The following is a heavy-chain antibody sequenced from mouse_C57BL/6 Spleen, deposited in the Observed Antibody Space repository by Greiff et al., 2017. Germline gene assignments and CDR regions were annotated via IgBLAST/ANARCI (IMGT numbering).Heavy chain of an antibody. CDR2: IDPETGCT. V-gene: IGHV1-15*01. J-gene: IGHJ1*03. D-gene: IGHD1-1*01. Sequence: VQLQQSGAELVMPGASVTLSCKASGYTFTDYEMHWVKQTPVHGLEWIGAIDPETGCTTYNQKFKGKAILTADKSSSTAYMELRSLTSEDSAVYYCTRSVAWYFDVWGTGTTVTVSS. CDR1: GYTFTDYE. CDR3: TRSVAWYFDV.